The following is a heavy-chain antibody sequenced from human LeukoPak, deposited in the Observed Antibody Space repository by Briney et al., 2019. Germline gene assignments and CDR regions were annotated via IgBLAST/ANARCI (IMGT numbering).Heavy chain of an antibody. J-gene: IGHJ3*02. V-gene: IGHV4-34*01. CDR3: ARGPCSSASCYNDAFDI. Sequence: PSETLSLTCTVYGGSFSGYYWSWIRQPPGKGLEWIGEINHSGSTNYNPSLKSRVTISVDTSKNQFSLKLGSVTAADTAVYYCARGPCSSASCYNDAFDIWGQGTMVTVSS. D-gene: IGHD2-2*02. CDR2: INHSGST. CDR1: GGSFSGYY.